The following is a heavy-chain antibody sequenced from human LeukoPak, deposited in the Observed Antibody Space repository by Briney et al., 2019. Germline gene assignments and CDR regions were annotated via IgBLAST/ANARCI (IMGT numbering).Heavy chain of an antibody. Sequence: ASVKVSCKASGYSFINYYMHWVRQAPGQGLEWMGRTNPSSGDTNYAQKFQGRVTMTRDTSISTAYMELNRLRSDDTAVYFCVPSASASYFDYWGQGTLVTVSS. CDR2: TNPSSGDT. CDR3: VPSASASYFDY. CDR1: GYSFINYY. V-gene: IGHV1-2*02. D-gene: IGHD3-10*01. J-gene: IGHJ4*02.